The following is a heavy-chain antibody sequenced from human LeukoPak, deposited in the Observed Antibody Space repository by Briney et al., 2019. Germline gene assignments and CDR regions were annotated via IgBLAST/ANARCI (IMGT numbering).Heavy chain of an antibody. CDR1: GFNFDDYA. D-gene: IGHD6-19*01. V-gene: IGHV3-9*01. CDR2: ISWNSGTI. CDR3: AKSGGSSGWYNNWFDP. J-gene: IGHJ5*02. Sequence: PGGSLRLSCAASGFNFDDYAMHWVRQAPGKGLEWVSGISWNSGTIGYADSVKGRFTISRDNAKNSLYLQMNSLRAEDTALYYCAKSGGSSGWYNNWFDPWGQGTLVTVSS.